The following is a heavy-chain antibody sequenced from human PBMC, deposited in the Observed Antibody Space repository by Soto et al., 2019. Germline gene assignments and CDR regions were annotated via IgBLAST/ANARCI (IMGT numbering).Heavy chain of an antibody. Sequence: ASVKVSFKASGYTFTRYTVHWVRQAPGQGLEWMAMINPSGGSTYYVQTFEGRVTLTSDTSTSTVFMELSSLRSEDTAVYYCARMKGGGSEYFFDYWGQGTLVTVSS. D-gene: IGHD2-15*01. CDR2: INPSGGST. CDR1: GYTFTRYT. J-gene: IGHJ4*02. CDR3: ARMKGGGSEYFFDY. V-gene: IGHV1-46*01.